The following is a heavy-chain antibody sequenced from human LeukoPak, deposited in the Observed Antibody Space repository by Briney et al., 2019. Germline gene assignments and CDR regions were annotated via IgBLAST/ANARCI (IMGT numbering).Heavy chain of an antibody. CDR3: AKGRCSGVGCDSFHS. CDR1: GLRFRSYA. D-gene: IGHD2-15*01. J-gene: IGHJ4*02. Sequence: PGGSLRLSCVASGLRFRSYAMNWVRQAPGKGLECISTISDDGSFTYYADSVKGRSAISRDDSKNTLYLQMNNLKVEDTAVYYCAKGRCSGVGCDSFHSWGQGALVAVSS. V-gene: IGHV3-23*01. CDR2: ISDDGSFT.